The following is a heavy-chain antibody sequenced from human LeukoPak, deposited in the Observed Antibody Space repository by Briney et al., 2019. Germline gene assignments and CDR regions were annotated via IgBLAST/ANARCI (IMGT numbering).Heavy chain of an antibody. CDR3: ARAQILPFYDTLTAYASFDY. CDR2: ISSDGSNK. V-gene: IGHV3-30*04. CDR1: GFTFGDYA. Sequence: PGGSLRLSCIASGFTFGDYAVAWFRQAPGKGLEWVAVISSDGSNKNYADSVKGRLTISRDNSRNTQYLQMNSLRAEDTAVYYCARAQILPFYDTLTAYASFDYWGQGTLVTVSS. D-gene: IGHD3-9*01. J-gene: IGHJ4*02.